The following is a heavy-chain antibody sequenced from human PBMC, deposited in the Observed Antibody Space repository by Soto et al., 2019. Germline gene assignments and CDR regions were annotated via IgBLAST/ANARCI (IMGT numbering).Heavy chain of an antibody. Sequence: KTSETLSLTCTVSGASISGFYSSWSRKSAGKGLEWIGRIYATGTTDYNPSLKSRVMMSVDTSKKQFSLKLRSVTAADTAVYYCVRDGTKTLRDWFDPWGQGISVTVYS. CDR3: VRDGTKTLRDWFDP. J-gene: IGHJ5*02. CDR2: IYATGTT. CDR1: GASISGFY. V-gene: IGHV4-4*07. D-gene: IGHD1-1*01.